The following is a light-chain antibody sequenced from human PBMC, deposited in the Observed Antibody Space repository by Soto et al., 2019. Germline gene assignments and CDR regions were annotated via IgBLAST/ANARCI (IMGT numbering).Light chain of an antibody. V-gene: IGKV3-20*01. J-gene: IGKJ3*01. Sequence: IVLTQSPGTLSLSPGERATLSCGASHSVTNNFLAWYQQKPGQAPRLLIYGASSRATCVPDRFSGSVSGTDFTLTISRLEPGDFAVYYCQQYGTPLFTCGTGTKLDSK. CDR2: GAS. CDR1: HSVTNNF. CDR3: QQYGTPLFT.